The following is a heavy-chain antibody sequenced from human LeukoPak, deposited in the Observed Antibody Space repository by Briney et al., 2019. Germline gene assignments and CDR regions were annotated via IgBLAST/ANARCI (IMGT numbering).Heavy chain of an antibody. D-gene: IGHD2-2*02. Sequence: SETLSLTCAVSGYSISSGYYWGWIRQPPGKGLEWIGSIYHSGSTYYNPSPKSRVTISVDTSRNQFSLKLSSVTAADTAVYYCARHGGLRYQLLYNYWGQGTLVTVSS. CDR1: GYSISSGYY. V-gene: IGHV4-38-2*01. CDR2: IYHSGST. J-gene: IGHJ4*02. CDR3: ARHGGLRYQLLYNY.